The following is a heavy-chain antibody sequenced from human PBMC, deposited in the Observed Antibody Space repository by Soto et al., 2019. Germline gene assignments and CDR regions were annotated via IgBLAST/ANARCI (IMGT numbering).Heavy chain of an antibody. CDR2: IIPIFGTA. J-gene: IGHJ5*02. V-gene: IGHV1-69*06. Sequence: GAAVKVSCKASVGTFSSYAISWVRQAPGQGLEWMGGIIPIFGTANYAQKFQGRVTITADKSTSTAYMELSSLRSEDTAVYYCARERMQQPRWFDPWGQGTLVTVSS. D-gene: IGHD6-13*01. CDR3: ARERMQQPRWFDP. CDR1: VGTFSSYA.